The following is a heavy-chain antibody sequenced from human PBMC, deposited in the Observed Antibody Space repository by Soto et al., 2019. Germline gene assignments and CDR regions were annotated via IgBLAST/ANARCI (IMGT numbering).Heavy chain of an antibody. D-gene: IGHD3-9*01. V-gene: IGHV4-39*01. CDR1: GDSISSSSYY. Sequence: PSETLSLTCTVSGDSISSSSYYWGWIRQPPGKGLEWIGSIYYSGSTYYNPSLKSRVTISVDTSKNQFSLKLSSVTAADTAVYYCATPPYGDILTGSSYLTDYWGQGTLVTVSS. CDR3: ATPPYGDILTGSSYLTDY. J-gene: IGHJ4*02. CDR2: IYYSGST.